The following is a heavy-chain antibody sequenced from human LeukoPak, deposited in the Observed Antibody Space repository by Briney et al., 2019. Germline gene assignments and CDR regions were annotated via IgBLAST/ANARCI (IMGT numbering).Heavy chain of an antibody. V-gene: IGHV3-30*04. Sequence: GGSLRLSCAASGFTFSSYAMHWVRQAPGKGLEWVVVISYDGSNKYYADSVKGRFTISRDNSKNTLYLQMNSLRAEDTAVYYCARERIAATGTNWFDPWGQGTLVTVSS. CDR2: ISYDGSNK. CDR3: ARERIAATGTNWFDP. CDR1: GFTFSSYA. D-gene: IGHD6-13*01. J-gene: IGHJ5*02.